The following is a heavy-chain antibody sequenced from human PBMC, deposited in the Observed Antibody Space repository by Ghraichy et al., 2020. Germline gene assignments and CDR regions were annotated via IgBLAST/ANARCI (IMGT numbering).Heavy chain of an antibody. CDR1: GFTFSSYA. CDR2: ISGSGGST. Sequence: GESLNISCAASGFTFSSYAMSWVRQAPGKGLEWVSAISGSGGSTYYADSVKGRFTISRDNSKNTLYLQMNSLRAEDTAVYYCGGELRRYYYYGMDVWGQGTTVTVSS. J-gene: IGHJ6*02. V-gene: IGHV3-23*01. CDR3: GGELRRYYYYGMDV. D-gene: IGHD1-7*01.